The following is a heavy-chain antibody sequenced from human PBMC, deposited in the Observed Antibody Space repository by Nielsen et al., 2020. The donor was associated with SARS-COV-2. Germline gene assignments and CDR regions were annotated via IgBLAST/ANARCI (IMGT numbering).Heavy chain of an antibody. CDR1: GFTFSDSY. CDR3: ANHLGDSRPFDY. V-gene: IGHV3-11*01. D-gene: IGHD6-13*01. J-gene: IGHJ4*02. Sequence: GGSLRLSCAASGFTFSDSYMTWIRQAPGKGLEWVSYITSSGTNMYYADSVKGRFTISRDNAKNSLYLQMNSLRAEDTAVYHCANHLGDSRPFDYWGQGTLVTVSS. CDR2: ITSSGTNM.